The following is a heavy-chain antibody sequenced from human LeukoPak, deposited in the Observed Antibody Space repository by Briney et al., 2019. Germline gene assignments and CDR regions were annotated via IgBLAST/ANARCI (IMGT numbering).Heavy chain of an antibody. CDR1: GFTFSSYW. J-gene: IGHJ4*02. Sequence: GGSLRLSCAASGFTFSSYWMSWVRQAPGKGLEWVANIKQDGSEKYYVDSVKGRFTISRDNAKNSLYLQMNSLRAEDTAVYYCAKRTAGYCSGGSCLTPDYWGQGTLVTVSS. CDR3: AKRTAGYCSGGSCLTPDY. V-gene: IGHV3-7*01. D-gene: IGHD2-15*01. CDR2: IKQDGSEK.